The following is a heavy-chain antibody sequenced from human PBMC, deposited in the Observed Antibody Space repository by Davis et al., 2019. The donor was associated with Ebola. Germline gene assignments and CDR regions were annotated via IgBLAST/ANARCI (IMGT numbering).Heavy chain of an antibody. V-gene: IGHV4-38-2*02. D-gene: IGHD1-26*01. CDR1: GYSISSGYY. CDR3: GRGVGYFDY. J-gene: IGHJ4*02. CDR2: IYHSGST. Sequence: SETLSLTCTVSGYSISSGYYWGWIRQPPGKGLEWIGRIYHSGSTYYNPSLKSRVTISVDTSKNQFSLKLSSVTAADTAVYYCGRGVGYFDYWGQGTLVTVSS.